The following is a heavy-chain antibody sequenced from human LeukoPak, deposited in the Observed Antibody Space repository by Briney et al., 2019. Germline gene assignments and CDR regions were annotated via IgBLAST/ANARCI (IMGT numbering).Heavy chain of an antibody. J-gene: IGHJ6*04. V-gene: IGHV3-30*04. CDR1: GFTFSSYA. CDR3: ARGLTYYYGSGKYDYYYGMDV. D-gene: IGHD3-10*01. Sequence: GGPLRLSCAASGFTFSSYAMHWVRQAPGQGVEWVAVISYDGSNKYYADSVKARFTIPKDKSKYTLYLQINSLRCQDTAVYYCARGLTYYYGSGKYDYYYGMDVWGKGTTVTVSS. CDR2: ISYDGSNK.